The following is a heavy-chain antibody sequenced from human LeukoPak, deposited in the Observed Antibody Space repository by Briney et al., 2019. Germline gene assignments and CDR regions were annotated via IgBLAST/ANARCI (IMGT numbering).Heavy chain of an antibody. J-gene: IGHJ2*01. V-gene: IGHV4-59*01. CDR3: ARSGYSYDSAVYWNFDL. CDR2: VSYSGTT. D-gene: IGHD5-18*01. CDR1: GGSISSYY. Sequence: SETLSLTCTVSGGSISSYYWTWIRQPPGKGLEWNGYVSYSGTTKYNPSLKSRVTMSVDMSKNRLSLRLTSVTAADTAVYYCARSGYSYDSAVYWNFDLWGRGTLVTVSS.